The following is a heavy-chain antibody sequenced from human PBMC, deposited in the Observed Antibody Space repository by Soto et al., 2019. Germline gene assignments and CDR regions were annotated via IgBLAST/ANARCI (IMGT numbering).Heavy chain of an antibody. J-gene: IGHJ4*02. V-gene: IGHV3-64*01. CDR1: GFTFSSYA. Sequence: GGSLRLSCAASGFTFSSYAMHWVRQAPGKGLEYVSAISSNGGSTYYANSVKGRFTISRDNSKNTLYLQMGSLRAEDMAVYYCARDRYCSSTSCYEMGGLDYGGQGTLVTVSS. CDR2: ISSNGGST. D-gene: IGHD2-2*01. CDR3: ARDRYCSSTSCYEMGGLDY.